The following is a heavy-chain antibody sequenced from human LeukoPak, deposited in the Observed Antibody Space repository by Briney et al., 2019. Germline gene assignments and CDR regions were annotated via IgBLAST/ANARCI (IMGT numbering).Heavy chain of an antibody. Sequence: SGGSLRLSCAASGFTFSSYSMNWVRQAPGKGLEWISYISFSSSTIYYADSVKGRFTISRDNAKNSLYLQMNSLRAEDTAVYYCASSTGRTPNFDYWGQGTLVTVSS. CDR3: ASSTGRTPNFDY. J-gene: IGHJ4*02. V-gene: IGHV3-48*04. CDR1: GFTFSSYS. D-gene: IGHD1-14*01. CDR2: ISFSSSTI.